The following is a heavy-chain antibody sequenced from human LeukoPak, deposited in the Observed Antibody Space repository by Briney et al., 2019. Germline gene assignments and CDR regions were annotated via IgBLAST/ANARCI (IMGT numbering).Heavy chain of an antibody. J-gene: IGHJ6*02. V-gene: IGHV4-39*01. CDR3: ASGIAAAGTNYYYGIDV. Sequence: KPSETLSLTCTVSGGSISSSSYYWGWIRQPPGKGLEWIGSIYYSGSTYYNPSLKSRVTISVDTSKNQFSLKLSSVTAADTAVYYCASGIAAAGTNYYYGIDVWGQGTTVTVSS. CDR2: IYYSGST. CDR1: GGSISSSSYY. D-gene: IGHD6-13*01.